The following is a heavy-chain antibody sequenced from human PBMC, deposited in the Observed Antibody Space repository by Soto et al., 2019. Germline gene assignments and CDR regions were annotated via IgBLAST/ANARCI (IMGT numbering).Heavy chain of an antibody. CDR3: ARLAPGYMDV. D-gene: IGHD2-21*01. CDR2: IYYSGST. V-gene: IGHV4-59*08. CDR1: GGSISSYY. J-gene: IGHJ6*03. Sequence: SETLSLTCTVSGGSISSYYWSWIWQPPGKGLEWIGYIYYSGSTNYNPSLKSRVTISVDTSKNQFSLKLSSVTAADTAVYYCARLAPGYMDVWGKGTTVTVSS.